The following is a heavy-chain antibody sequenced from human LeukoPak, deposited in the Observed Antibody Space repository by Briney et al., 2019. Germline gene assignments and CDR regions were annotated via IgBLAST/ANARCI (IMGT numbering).Heavy chain of an antibody. D-gene: IGHD6-13*01. Sequence: ASVKVSCKASGYNFRDYYMHWVRQAPGQGLEWLGWINPKSGGTDYAQQFQGRVTMTRDTSSSTDYLEVRSLRSDDTAVYYCARGAEAETSPLDFWGQGTPVTVSS. CDR3: ARGAEAETSPLDF. V-gene: IGHV1-2*02. CDR1: GYNFRDYY. J-gene: IGHJ4*02. CDR2: INPKSGGT.